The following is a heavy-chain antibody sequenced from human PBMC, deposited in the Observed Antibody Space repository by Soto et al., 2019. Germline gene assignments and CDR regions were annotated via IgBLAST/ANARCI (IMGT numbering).Heavy chain of an antibody. CDR1: GGSISSYY. J-gene: IGHJ5*02. CDR2: IYYSGST. V-gene: IGHV4-59*01. Sequence: QVQLQESGPGLVKPSETLSLTCTVSGGSISSYYWSWIRHPPGKGLEWIGYIYYSGSTNYNPSLKSRVTISVDTSKNQFSLKLSSVTAADTAVYYCAREAGGWFDPWGQGTLVTVSS. D-gene: IGHD3-16*01. CDR3: AREAGGWFDP.